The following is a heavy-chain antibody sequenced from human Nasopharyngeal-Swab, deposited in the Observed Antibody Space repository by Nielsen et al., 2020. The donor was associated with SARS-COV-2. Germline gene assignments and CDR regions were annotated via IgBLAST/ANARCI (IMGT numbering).Heavy chain of an antibody. J-gene: IGHJ4*02. CDR2: IGDKDHNYAT. CDR3: TTDYYFDY. Sequence: VRQAPGKGLEWAGRIGDKDHNYATTYGAAVKGRFTISRDDSKNTAFLQMDSLKTEDTALYYCTTDYYFDYWGQGTLVTVSS. V-gene: IGHV3-73*01.